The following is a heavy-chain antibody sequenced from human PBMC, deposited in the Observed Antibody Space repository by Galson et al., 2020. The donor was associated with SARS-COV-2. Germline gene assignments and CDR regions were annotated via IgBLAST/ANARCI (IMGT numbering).Heavy chain of an antibody. CDR2: IGTAGDT. Sequence: GGSLRLSCAASGFTFSSYDMHWVRQATGKGLEWVSAIGTAGDTYYPGSVKGRFTISRENAKNSLYLQMNSLRAGDTAVYYCARAGRHSGYEYSYYYDMDVWGKGTTVTVSS. CDR1: GFTFSSYD. V-gene: IGHV3-13*01. CDR3: ARAGRHSGYEYSYYYDMDV. J-gene: IGHJ6*03. D-gene: IGHD5-12*01.